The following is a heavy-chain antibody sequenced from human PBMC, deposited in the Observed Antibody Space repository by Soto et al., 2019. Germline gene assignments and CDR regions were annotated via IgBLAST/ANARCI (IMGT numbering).Heavy chain of an antibody. V-gene: IGHV3-48*01. CDR2: IGSSSGTI. J-gene: IGHJ4*02. CDR1: GVTFSTYN. CDR3: ARSLGYCISTSCYEFGY. D-gene: IGHD2-2*01. Sequence: GGSLRLSCAASGVTFSTYNMNWVRQAPGKGLEWVSYIGSSSGTIFYADSVKGRFTISRDNSKNTLYLQMNSLRAEDTAVYYCARSLGYCISTSCYEFGYWGQGTLVTSPQ.